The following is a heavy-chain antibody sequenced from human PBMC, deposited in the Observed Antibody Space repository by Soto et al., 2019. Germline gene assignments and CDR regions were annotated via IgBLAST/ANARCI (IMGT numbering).Heavy chain of an antibody. D-gene: IGHD4-17*01. CDR2: ISPESDNA. Sequence: VQLVQSGAEVKKPGASVRVSCKASGYTFTSFGLSWVRQAPGQGPKWMGWISPESDNATYAHKSQGRITMTTDTSTTTASMELRILRSDDTAVYYCTSDLFFISPSTVTTDAYWGQGTLVSVS. CDR1: GYTFTSFG. J-gene: IGHJ4*02. V-gene: IGHV1-18*01. CDR3: TSDLFFISPSTVTTDAY.